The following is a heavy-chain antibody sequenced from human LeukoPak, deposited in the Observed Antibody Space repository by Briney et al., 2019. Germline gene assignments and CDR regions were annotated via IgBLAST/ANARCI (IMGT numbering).Heavy chain of an antibody. J-gene: IGHJ4*02. D-gene: IGHD2-15*01. CDR2: ICSSSSYI. CDR1: GFTFSSYS. V-gene: IGHV3-21*01. CDR3: AAGSSPVD. Sequence: PGGALRLSGAASGFTFSSYSMNWVRQAPGKGLEWVSSICSSSSYIYYADSVKGRFTISRDNAKNSLHLQMNSLRADDTAVYYCAAGSSPVDWGQGTLVTVSS.